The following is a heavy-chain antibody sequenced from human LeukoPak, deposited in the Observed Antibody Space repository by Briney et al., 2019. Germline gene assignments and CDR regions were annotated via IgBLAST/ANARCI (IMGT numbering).Heavy chain of an antibody. V-gene: IGHV3-20*04. CDR3: ARDVLYDSSGYYSDY. D-gene: IGHD3-22*01. Sequence: GGSLRLSCAASGFTFDEYGMSWVRQAPGKGLEWVSGINWNGGSTGYADSVKGRFTISRDNTKKSLYLQMNSLRAEDTALYYCARDVLYDSSGYYSDYWGQGTLVTVSS. CDR2: INWNGGST. J-gene: IGHJ4*02. CDR1: GFTFDEYG.